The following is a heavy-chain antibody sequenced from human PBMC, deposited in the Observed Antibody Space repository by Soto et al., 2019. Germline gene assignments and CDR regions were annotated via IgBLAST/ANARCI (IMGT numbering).Heavy chain of an antibody. CDR3: TTFFGELSSPRSSYGMDI. D-gene: IGHD3-10*01. CDR2: IKSKTDGGTT. Sequence: AASGLTFSNAWMSWVRQAPGRGLGWVRRIKSKTDGGTTDYAAPVKGRFTISRDDSKNTLYLQMNSLKTEDTAVYYCTTFFGELSSPRSSYGMDICGQATSVTLSS. V-gene: IGHV3-15*01. CDR1: GLTFSNAW. J-gene: IGHJ6*02.